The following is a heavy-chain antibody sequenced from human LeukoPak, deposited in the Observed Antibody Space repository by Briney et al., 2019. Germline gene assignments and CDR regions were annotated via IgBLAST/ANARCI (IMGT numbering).Heavy chain of an antibody. CDR1: GFTFSSYG. D-gene: IGHD3-3*01. V-gene: IGHV3-33*06. CDR3: AKGAKGRYYDFWSGYQAFDY. Sequence: GGSLRLSCAASGFTFSSYGMHWVRQAPGKGLEWVAVIWYDGSNKYYADSVKGRFTISRDNSKNTLYLQMNSLRAEDTAVYYCAKGAKGRYYDFWSGYQAFDYWGQGTLVTVSS. J-gene: IGHJ4*02. CDR2: IWYDGSNK.